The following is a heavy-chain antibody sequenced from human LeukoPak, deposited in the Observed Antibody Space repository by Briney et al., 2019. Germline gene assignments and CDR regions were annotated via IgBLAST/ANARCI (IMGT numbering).Heavy chain of an antibody. CDR2: INPNSGGT. Sequence: ASVEVSCKASGYTFTGYYMHWVRQAPGQGLEWMGWINPNSGGTNYAQKFQGRVTMTRDTSISTAYMELSRLRSDDTAVYYCARGLLGGYGGNYPQHWGQGTLVTVSS. D-gene: IGHD4-23*01. J-gene: IGHJ1*01. CDR3: ARGLLGGYGGNYPQH. V-gene: IGHV1-2*02. CDR1: GYTFTGYY.